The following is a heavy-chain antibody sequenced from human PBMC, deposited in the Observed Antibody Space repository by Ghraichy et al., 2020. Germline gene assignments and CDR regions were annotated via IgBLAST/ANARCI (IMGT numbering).Heavy chain of an antibody. Sequence: GGSLRLSCAASGFTFSTYSMNWVRQAPGKGLEWVSSISGTSDYIYYANSVKGRFTISRDNAKNSLYLQMNSLRAEDAAVYYCARVGSNSWYYFDYWGQGTLVTVSS. CDR1: GFTFSTYS. J-gene: IGHJ4*02. D-gene: IGHD2-2*01. V-gene: IGHV3-21*01. CDR2: ISGTSDYI. CDR3: ARVGSNSWYYFDY.